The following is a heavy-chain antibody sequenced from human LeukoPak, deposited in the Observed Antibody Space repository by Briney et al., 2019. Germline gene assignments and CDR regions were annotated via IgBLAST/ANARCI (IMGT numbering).Heavy chain of an antibody. D-gene: IGHD3-9*01. CDR3: AKAIGGIRYFDWYNWFDP. J-gene: IGHJ5*02. CDR1: GFTFSDYY. Sequence: GGSLRLSCAASGFTFSDYYMSWIRQAPGKGLEWVSYISSSSSYTNYADSVKGRFTISRDNAKNSLYLQMNSLGAEDTAVYYCAKAIGGIRYFDWYNWFDPWGQGTLVTVSS. CDR2: ISSSSSYT. V-gene: IGHV3-11*05.